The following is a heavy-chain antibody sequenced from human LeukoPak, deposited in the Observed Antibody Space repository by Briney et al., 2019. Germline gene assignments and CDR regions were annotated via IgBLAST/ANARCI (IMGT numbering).Heavy chain of an antibody. Sequence: GGSLRLSCAASGFTFDDYGMSWVRQAPGKGLEWVANIKQDGSEKYYVDSVKGRFTISRDNAKNSLYLQMNSLRAEDTAVYYCARVDTVTTYYYYYYYYMDVWGKGTTVTISS. D-gene: IGHD4-17*01. CDR2: IKQDGSEK. CDR3: ARVDTVTTYYYYYYYYMDV. V-gene: IGHV3-7*01. J-gene: IGHJ6*03. CDR1: GFTFDDYG.